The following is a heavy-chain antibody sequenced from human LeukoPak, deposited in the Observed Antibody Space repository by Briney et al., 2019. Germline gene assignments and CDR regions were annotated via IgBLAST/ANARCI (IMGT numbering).Heavy chain of an antibody. V-gene: IGHV3-23*01. CDR1: GFTFSSYA. CDR3: AKGVCSSTSCGAFDI. Sequence: GGSLRLSCATSGFTFSSYAMSWVRQAPGKGLEWVSAISGSGGSTYYADSVKGRFTISRDNSKNTLYLQMNSLRAEDTAVYYCAKGVCSSTSCGAFDIWGQGTMVTVSS. D-gene: IGHD2-2*01. CDR2: ISGSGGST. J-gene: IGHJ3*02.